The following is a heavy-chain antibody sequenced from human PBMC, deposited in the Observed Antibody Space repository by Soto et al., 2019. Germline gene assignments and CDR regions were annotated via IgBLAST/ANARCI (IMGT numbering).Heavy chain of an antibody. D-gene: IGHD4-17*01. V-gene: IGHV4-4*02. CDR2: IYHSGST. CDR3: ARGLGPTVSFDY. J-gene: IGHJ4*02. CDR1: GGSISSSNW. Sequence: SETLSLTCTVSGGSISSSNWWRWVRQPAGKGLEGIGEIYHSGSTNSNPSLKSRVTISADKYNNQFSLKMSYVTAADTAVYYCARGLGPTVSFDYRGQAPLVTVS.